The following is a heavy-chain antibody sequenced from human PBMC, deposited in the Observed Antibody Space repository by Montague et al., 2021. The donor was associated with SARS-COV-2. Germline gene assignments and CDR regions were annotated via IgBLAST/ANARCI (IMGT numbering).Heavy chain of an antibody. V-gene: IGHV3-21*01. CDR2: ISSSSSYI. J-gene: IGHJ4*02. D-gene: IGHD2-15*01. CDR1: GFTFSSYS. Sequence: SRSISLDASGFTFSSYSMNWVRQAPGKGLEWVSSISSSSSYIYYADSVKGRFTISRDNAKNSLYLQMNSLRAEDTAVYYCARDGRHYWGQGTLVTVSS. CDR3: ARDGRHY.